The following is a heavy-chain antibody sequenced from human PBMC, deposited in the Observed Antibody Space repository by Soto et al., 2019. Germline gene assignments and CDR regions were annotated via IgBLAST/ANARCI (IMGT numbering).Heavy chain of an antibody. CDR1: GGSISSSSYY. V-gene: IGHV4-39*01. CDR2: IYYSGST. J-gene: IGHJ4*02. CDR3: ARPYYYDSSGYDY. Sequence: PSETLSLTCTVSGGSISSSSYYWGWIRQPPGKGLEWIGSIYYSGSTYYNPSLKSRVTISVDTSKNQFSLKLSSVTAADTAVYYCARPYYYDSSGYDYWGQGTPVTVSS. D-gene: IGHD3-22*01.